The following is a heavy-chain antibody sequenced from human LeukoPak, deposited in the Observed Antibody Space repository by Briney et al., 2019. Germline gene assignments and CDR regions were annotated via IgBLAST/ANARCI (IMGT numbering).Heavy chain of an antibody. Sequence: GGSLRLSCAASGFTFSSYAMHWVRQAPGKGLEWVAVISYDGSNKYYADSVKGRFTISRDNSKNTLYLQMNSLRAEDTAVYYCARVLYGEIAAAGLNYWGQGTLVIVSS. CDR1: GFTFSSYA. V-gene: IGHV3-30*04. CDR2: ISYDGSNK. CDR3: ARVLYGEIAAAGLNY. J-gene: IGHJ4*02. D-gene: IGHD6-13*01.